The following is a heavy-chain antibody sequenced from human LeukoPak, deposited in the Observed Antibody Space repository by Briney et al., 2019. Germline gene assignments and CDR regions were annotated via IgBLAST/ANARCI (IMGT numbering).Heavy chain of an antibody. CDR3: AKDKEGSRGYYY. Sequence: PGGSLRLPCAASGFTFSSYAMSWVRQAPGKGLEWVSAISGSGGSTYYADSVKGRFTISRDNSKNTLYLQMNSLRAEDTAVYYCAKDKEGSRGYYYWGQGTLVTVSS. V-gene: IGHV3-23*01. CDR2: ISGSGGST. J-gene: IGHJ4*02. CDR1: GFTFSSYA. D-gene: IGHD3-22*01.